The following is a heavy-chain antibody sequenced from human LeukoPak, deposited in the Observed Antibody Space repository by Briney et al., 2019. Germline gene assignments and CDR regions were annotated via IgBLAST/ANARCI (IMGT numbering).Heavy chain of an antibody. D-gene: IGHD2-21*02. CDR1: GFTFSSYS. CDR2: ISSSSSYI. CDR3: ARDAVTAIRPYFDY. J-gene: IGHJ4*02. V-gene: IGHV3-21*01. Sequence: GGSLRLSCAASGFTFSSYSMNWVRQAPGKGPDWVSSISSSSSYIYYADSVKGRFTISRDNAKNSLYLQMNSLRAEDTAVYYCARDAVTAIRPYFDYWGQGTLVTVSS.